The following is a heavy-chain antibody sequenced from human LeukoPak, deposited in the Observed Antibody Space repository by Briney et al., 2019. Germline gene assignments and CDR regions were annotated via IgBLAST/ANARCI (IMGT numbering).Heavy chain of an antibody. CDR2: ISSSSSYI. D-gene: IGHD2-21*01. J-gene: IGHJ3*01. Sequence: GGSLRLSCAASGFTFSSYSMTWVRQAPGKGLEWVSSISSSSSYIYYADSVKGRFTISRDNSKKTLYLQMNSLRAEDTAVYYCAKGKVNHDGALDAWGQGTLVTVSS. CDR3: AKGKVNHDGALDA. CDR1: GFTFSSYS. V-gene: IGHV3-21*04.